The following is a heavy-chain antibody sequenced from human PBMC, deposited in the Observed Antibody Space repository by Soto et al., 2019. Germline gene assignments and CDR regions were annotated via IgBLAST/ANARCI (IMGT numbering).Heavy chain of an antibody. J-gene: IGHJ6*02. CDR2: INPSGGT. CDR1: GYTFTSYY. CDR3: ASPTSRGTGYYYYYYGMDV. Sequence: ASVKVSCKASGYTFTSYYMHWVRQAPGQGLEWMGIINPSGGTNYAQKFQGRVTMTRDTSISTAYMELSRLRSDDTAVYYCASPTSRGTGYYYYYYGMDVWGQGTTVTVSS. V-gene: IGHV1-2*02. D-gene: IGHD3-10*01.